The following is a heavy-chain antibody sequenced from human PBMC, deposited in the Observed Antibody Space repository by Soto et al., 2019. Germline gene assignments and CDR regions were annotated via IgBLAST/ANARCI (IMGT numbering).Heavy chain of an antibody. CDR3: AKGATGTYFDYYLAH. V-gene: IGHV3-23*01. Sequence: EVQLLESGGGRIQPGGSLRLSCAASGFSFSSYAMHWVRHAPGTGLEWVSAISITGGTTFSSDSVKGRFTISRNNSKDILFLEMSDRRAEDTAGYYCAKGATGTYFDYYLAHWGLGTLGTVSS. D-gene: IGHD1-1*01. J-gene: IGHJ4*02. CDR2: ISITGGTT. CDR1: GFSFSSYA.